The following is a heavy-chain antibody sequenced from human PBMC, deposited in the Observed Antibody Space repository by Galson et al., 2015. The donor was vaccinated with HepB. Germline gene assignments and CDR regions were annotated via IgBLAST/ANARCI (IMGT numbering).Heavy chain of an antibody. Sequence: SLRLSCAASGFTFSSYGMHWVRQAPGKGLEWVAVISYDGSNKYYADSVKGRFTISRDNSKNTLYLQMNSLRAEDTAVYYCAKDRCSSTSCYFRYYYGMDVWGQGTTVTVSS. CDR3: AKDRCSSTSCYFRYYYGMDV. CDR1: GFTFSSYG. V-gene: IGHV3-30*18. CDR2: ISYDGSNK. J-gene: IGHJ6*02. D-gene: IGHD2-2*01.